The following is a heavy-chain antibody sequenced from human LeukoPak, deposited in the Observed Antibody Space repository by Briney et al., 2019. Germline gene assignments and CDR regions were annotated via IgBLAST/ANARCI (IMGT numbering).Heavy chain of an antibody. CDR3: ARDTTRSSGSTYFDALDM. CDR1: GFTFSNDW. J-gene: IGHJ3*02. D-gene: IGHD1-1*01. Sequence: GGSLRLSCVSSGFTFSNDWMTWVRQAPGKGLEWVANIKRDGSQIHYADSVEGRFTISRDNTRNSLFLQMNSLRVEDTALYYCARDTTRSSGSTYFDALDMWGQGTMVSVSS. CDR2: IKRDGSQI. V-gene: IGHV3-7*01.